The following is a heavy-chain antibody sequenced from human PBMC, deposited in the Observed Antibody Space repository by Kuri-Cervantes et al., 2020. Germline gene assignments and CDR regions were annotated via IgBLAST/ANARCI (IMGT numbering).Heavy chain of an antibody. Sequence: LSLTCAASGFTFSDYYMSWIRQAPGKGLEWVSYISIGSSTTRYADSVKGRFTISRDNAKNSLYLQMDSLRDEDTAVYYCARDAGYHYDRFDYWGQGTLVTVSS. CDR2: ISIGSSTT. CDR3: ARDAGYHYDRFDY. D-gene: IGHD3-16*01. J-gene: IGHJ4*02. V-gene: IGHV3-11*06. CDR1: GFTFSDYY.